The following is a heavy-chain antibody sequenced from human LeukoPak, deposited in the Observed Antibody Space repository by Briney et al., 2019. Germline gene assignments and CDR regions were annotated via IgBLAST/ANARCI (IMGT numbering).Heavy chain of an antibody. CDR1: GFTFSSYA. CDR3: AEDLTQWELLIDY. J-gene: IGHJ4*02. Sequence: PGGSLRLSCAASGFTFSSYAMSWVRQAPGKGLEWVSAISGSGGSTYYADSVKGRFTISRDNSKNTLYLQMNSLRAEDTAVYYCAEDLTQWELLIDYWGQGTLVTVSS. D-gene: IGHD1-26*01. V-gene: IGHV3-23*01. CDR2: ISGSGGST.